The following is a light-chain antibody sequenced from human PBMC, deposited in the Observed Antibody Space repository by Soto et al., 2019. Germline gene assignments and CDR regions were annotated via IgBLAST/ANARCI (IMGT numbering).Light chain of an antibody. CDR1: QSVSTF. Sequence: DIQMTQSPSSLSASVGDRVTITCRASQSVSTFLNWYQQKPGKAPKLLIYAASILLSGVPSRFSGSGSGTDFTLTISSLQPEDFATYYCQQSYSTPNTFGQGTKVEIK. J-gene: IGKJ1*01. V-gene: IGKV1-39*01. CDR3: QQSYSTPNT. CDR2: AAS.